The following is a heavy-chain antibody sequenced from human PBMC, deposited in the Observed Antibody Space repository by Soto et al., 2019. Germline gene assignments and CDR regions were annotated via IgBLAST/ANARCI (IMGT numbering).Heavy chain of an antibody. CDR3: ASHGIEVAHNWFDP. Sequence: SVKVSCKASGGAFSSYAISWVRQAPGQGLEWMGGIIPIFGTANYAQKFQGRVTITADESTSTAYIELSSLRSEDTAVYYCASHGIEVAHNWFDPWGQGTLVTSPQ. D-gene: IGHD6-19*01. CDR2: IIPIFGTA. V-gene: IGHV1-69*13. J-gene: IGHJ5*02. CDR1: GGAFSSYA.